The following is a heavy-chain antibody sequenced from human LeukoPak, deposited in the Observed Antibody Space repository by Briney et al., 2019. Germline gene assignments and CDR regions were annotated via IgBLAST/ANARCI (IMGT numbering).Heavy chain of an antibody. V-gene: IGHV3-30*02. CDR3: AKDPGASVSGFYMDV. J-gene: IGHJ6*03. D-gene: IGHD2-8*02. CDR2: IWSDGSNR. CDR1: GFTFRNYG. Sequence: PGGSLRLSCAASGFTFRNYGMHWVRQATGKGLERVSFIWSDGSNRFYADSVKGRFTISRDNSKNMLYLQMDTLRAEDTALYYCAKDPGASVSGFYMDVWGKGTTVIVSS.